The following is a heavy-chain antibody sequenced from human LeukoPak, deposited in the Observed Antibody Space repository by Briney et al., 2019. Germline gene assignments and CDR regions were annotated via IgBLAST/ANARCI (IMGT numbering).Heavy chain of an antibody. V-gene: IGHV1-69*13. D-gene: IGHD6-13*01. CDR1: RGTFSSYV. J-gene: IGHJ6*03. Sequence: SVTVSCKASRGTFSSYVISWVRQAPGQGLEWVGRIIPSFGTGNYAQKFQDRVTITADETTSTAYIELSSLRSEDTAVYYCAKQQLVHDYYYYMDVWGKGTTVTVSS. CDR2: IIPSFGTG. CDR3: AKQQLVHDYYYYMDV.